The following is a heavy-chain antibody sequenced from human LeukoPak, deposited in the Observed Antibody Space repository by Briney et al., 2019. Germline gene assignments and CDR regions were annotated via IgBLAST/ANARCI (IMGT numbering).Heavy chain of an antibody. V-gene: IGHV3-30*02. CDR2: IRYDGSNK. J-gene: IGHJ3*02. D-gene: IGHD4-17*01. CDR3: AKDQPLRGLRPDAFDI. Sequence: PGGSLRLSCAASGFTFSSYGMHWVRQAPGKGLEWVAFIRYDGSNKYYADSVKGRFTISRDNSKNTLYLQMNSLRAEDTAVYYCAKDQPLRGLRPDAFDIWGQGTMVTVSS. CDR1: GFTFSSYG.